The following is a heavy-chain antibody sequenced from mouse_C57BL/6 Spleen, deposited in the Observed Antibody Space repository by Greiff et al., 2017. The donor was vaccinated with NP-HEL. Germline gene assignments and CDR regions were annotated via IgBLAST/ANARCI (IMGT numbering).Heavy chain of an antibody. CDR2: IDPSDSYT. Sequence: VQLQQPGAELVMPGASVKLSRKASGYTFTSYWMHWVKQRPGQGLEWIGEIDPSDSYTNYNQKFKGKSTLTVDKSSSTAYMQLSSLTSEDSAVYYCARSSSHWYFDVWGTGTTVTVSS. CDR3: ARSSSHWYFDV. V-gene: IGHV1-69*01. D-gene: IGHD1-1*01. J-gene: IGHJ1*03. CDR1: GYTFTSYW.